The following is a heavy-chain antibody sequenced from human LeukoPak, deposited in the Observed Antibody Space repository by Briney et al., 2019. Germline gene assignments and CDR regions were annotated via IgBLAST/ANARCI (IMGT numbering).Heavy chain of an antibody. Sequence: GGSLRLSCAASGFTFSDYYMSWIRQAPGKGLEGVSYISSSGSTIYYADSVKGRFTISRDNAKNSLYLQMNSLRAEDTAVYYCATMDTAMVPVDYWGQGTLVTVSS. CDR2: ISSSGSTI. CDR1: GFTFSDYY. D-gene: IGHD5-18*01. V-gene: IGHV3-11*04. J-gene: IGHJ4*02. CDR3: ATMDTAMVPVDY.